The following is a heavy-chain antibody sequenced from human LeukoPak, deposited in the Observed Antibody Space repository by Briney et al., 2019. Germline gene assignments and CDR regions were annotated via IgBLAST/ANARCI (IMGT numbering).Heavy chain of an antibody. CDR1: GVTFSSYW. CDR2: IKQDGSEK. CDR3: AKDTPLTTYTSGWSSNSFDY. J-gene: IGHJ4*02. Sequence: GGSLRLSCAASGVTFSSYWMSWVRQAPGKGLEWVANIKQDGSEKYYVDSVKGRFTISRDNSKDTLYLQMHSLRAEDTAVYFCAKDTPLTTYTSGWSSNSFDYWGQGTLVAVSS. V-gene: IGHV3-7*03. D-gene: IGHD6-19*01.